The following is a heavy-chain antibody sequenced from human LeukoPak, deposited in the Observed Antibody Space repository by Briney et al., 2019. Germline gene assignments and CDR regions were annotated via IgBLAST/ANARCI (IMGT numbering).Heavy chain of an antibody. D-gene: IGHD3-22*01. J-gene: IGHJ4*02. Sequence: PGGSLRLSCAASGFTFSSYAMSWVRQAPGKGLEWVSAISGSGGSTYYADSVKGRFTISRDNSKNTVYLQMNSLRAEDTAVYYCAKDQLTYYYDSCGYFDYWGQGTLVTVSS. CDR1: GFTFSSYA. CDR2: ISGSGGST. CDR3: AKDQLTYYYDSCGYFDY. V-gene: IGHV3-23*01.